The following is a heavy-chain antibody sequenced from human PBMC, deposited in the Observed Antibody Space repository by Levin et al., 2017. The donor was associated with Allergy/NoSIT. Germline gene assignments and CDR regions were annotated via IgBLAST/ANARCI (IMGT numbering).Heavy chain of an antibody. V-gene: IGHV3-48*01. CDR3: APGYCSSTSCLHYFDY. D-gene: IGHD2-2*01. J-gene: IGHJ4*02. CDR2: ISSSSSTI. Sequence: GESLKISCAASGFTFSSYSMNWVRQAPGKGLEWISYISSSSSTIYYADSVKGRFTISRDNAKNSLYLQMNSLRAEDTAVYYCAPGYCSSTSCLHYFDYWGQGTLVTVSS. CDR1: GFTFSSYS.